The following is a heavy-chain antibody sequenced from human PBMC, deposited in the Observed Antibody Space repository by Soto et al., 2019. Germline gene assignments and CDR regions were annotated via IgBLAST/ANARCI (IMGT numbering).Heavy chain of an antibody. V-gene: IGHV4-30-4*01. CDR1: GGSISSGDYY. J-gene: IGHJ6*02. Sequence: SETLSLTCTVSGGSISSGDYYWSWIRQPPGKGLEWIGYIYYSGSTYYNQSLKSRVTISVDKSKNQFSLKLSSVTAADTAVYYCALMVTNYYYGMDVWGQGTTVTVSS. CDR3: ALMVTNYYYGMDV. D-gene: IGHD5-18*01. CDR2: IYYSGST.